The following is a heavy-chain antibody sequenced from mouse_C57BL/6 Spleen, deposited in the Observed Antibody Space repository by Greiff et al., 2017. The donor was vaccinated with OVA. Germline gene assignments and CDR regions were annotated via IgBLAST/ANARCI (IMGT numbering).Heavy chain of an antibody. J-gene: IGHJ4*01. D-gene: IGHD4-1*01. CDR3: ARRTGDAMDY. V-gene: IGHV1-69*01. CDR1: GYTFTSYW. Sequence: QVQLQQSGAELVMPGASVKLSCKASGYTFTSYWMHWVKQRPGQGLEWIGEIDPSDSYTNYNQKFKGKSTLTVDKSSSTAYMQLSSLTSEDAAVYYCARRTGDAMDYWGQGTSVTVSS. CDR2: IDPSDSYT.